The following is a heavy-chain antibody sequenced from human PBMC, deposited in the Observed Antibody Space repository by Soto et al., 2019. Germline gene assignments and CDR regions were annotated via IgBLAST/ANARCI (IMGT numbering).Heavy chain of an antibody. CDR2: ISSGSSTI. CDR1: GFTFSSYT. Sequence: EVQLVESGGGLVQPGGSLRLSCAASGFTFSSYTMNWVRQAPGKGLEWVSYISSGSSTIYYADSVKGRFTISRDNAKNSLYMQMNSLRDEDTAVYYCARRAEGYYYYGLDVWGQGNTVTVSS. V-gene: IGHV3-48*02. CDR3: ARRAEGYYYYGLDV. J-gene: IGHJ6*02.